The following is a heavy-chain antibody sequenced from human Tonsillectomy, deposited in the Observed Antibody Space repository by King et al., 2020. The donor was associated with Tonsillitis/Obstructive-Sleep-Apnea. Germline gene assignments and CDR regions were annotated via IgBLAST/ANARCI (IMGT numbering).Heavy chain of an antibody. CDR1: GFTFSSYA. J-gene: IGHJ4*02. Sequence: VQLVESGGGLVQPGGSLRLSCAASGFTFSSYAMSWVRQAPGKGLEWVSSISGSGGSSYYADSVKGRFTISRDNSKNTLYLQMNSLRAEDTGVYYCAKMVGVGVVTAIMAFDCWGQGTLLIVSS. CDR2: ISGSGGSS. V-gene: IGHV3-23*04. CDR3: AKMVGVGVVTAIMAFDC. D-gene: IGHD2-21*02.